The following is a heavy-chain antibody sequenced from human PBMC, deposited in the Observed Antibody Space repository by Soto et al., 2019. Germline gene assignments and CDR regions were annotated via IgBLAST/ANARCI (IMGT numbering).Heavy chain of an antibody. V-gene: IGHV3-11*01. D-gene: IGHD4-17*01. J-gene: IGHJ6*03. Sequence: GSLRLSCAASGFTFSDYYMSWIRQAPGKGLEWVSYISSSGSTIYYADSVKGRFTISRDNAKNSLYLQMNSLRAGDTAVYYCASPRGTTSQNYYYYMDVWGKGTTVTVSS. CDR3: ASPRGTTSQNYYYYMDV. CDR2: ISSSGSTI. CDR1: GFTFSDYY.